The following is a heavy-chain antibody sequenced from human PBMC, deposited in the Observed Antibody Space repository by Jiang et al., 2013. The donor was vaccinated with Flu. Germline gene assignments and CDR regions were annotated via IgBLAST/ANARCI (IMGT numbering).Heavy chain of an antibody. CDR3: GVDMEEGGGDEFDY. V-gene: IGHV5-51*01. D-gene: IGHD2-21*02. CDR2: IYPGDSDT. Sequence: PGKGLEWMGIIYPGDSDTRYSPSFQGQVTISADKSISTAYLQWSSLKASDTAMYYCGVDMEEGGGDEFDYWGQGTLVTVSS. J-gene: IGHJ4*02.